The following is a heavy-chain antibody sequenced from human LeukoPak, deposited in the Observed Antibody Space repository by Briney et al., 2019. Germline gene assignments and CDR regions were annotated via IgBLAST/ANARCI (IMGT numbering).Heavy chain of an antibody. D-gene: IGHD3-3*01. V-gene: IGHV4-39*01. Sequence: PSETLSLTCTVSGGSLGSSSYYWGWIRQPPGEDLEWIGTIYFDGNSFYNPSLKSRVTISIDMSKNQFSLKLSSVTAADTAIYYCAAEIGNFWIGYHYFEDWGQGTLVSVSS. CDR2: IYFDGNS. CDR3: AAEIGNFWIGYHYFED. J-gene: IGHJ4*02. CDR1: GGSLGSSSYY.